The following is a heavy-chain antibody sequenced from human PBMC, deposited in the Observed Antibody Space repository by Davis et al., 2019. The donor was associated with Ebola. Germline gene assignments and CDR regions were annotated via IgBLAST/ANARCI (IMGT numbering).Heavy chain of an antibody. Sequence: GESLKISCAASGFTFSTNWMSWVRQAPGKGLEWVATIKPDGSDKYFVDSVKGRFTTSRDNAKSSLYLQMNSLRVEDTALYYCAKGARWGQGTLVTVSS. J-gene: IGHJ4*02. D-gene: IGHD5-12*01. V-gene: IGHV3-7*03. CDR1: GFTFSTNW. CDR3: AKGAR. CDR2: IKPDGSDK.